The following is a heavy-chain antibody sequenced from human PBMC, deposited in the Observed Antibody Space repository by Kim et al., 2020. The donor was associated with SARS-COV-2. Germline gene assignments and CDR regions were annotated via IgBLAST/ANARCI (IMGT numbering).Heavy chain of an antibody. V-gene: IGHV6-1*01. D-gene: IGHD5-18*01. J-gene: IGHJ4*02. CDR3: AREVYSYGSGFDY. Sequence: YAVSMKSRITTTPDTSKNQFSLQLNSVTPEDTAVYYCAREVYSYGSGFDYWGQGTLVTVSS.